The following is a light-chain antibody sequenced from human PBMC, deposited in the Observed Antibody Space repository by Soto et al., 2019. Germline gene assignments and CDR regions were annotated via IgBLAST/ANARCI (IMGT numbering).Light chain of an antibody. CDR1: QGISSW. J-gene: IGKJ4*01. CDR2: AAS. CDR3: QQSYSTPLT. Sequence: DMQMTQSPSSLSASIGDQVSSXXRASQGISSWLAWYQQKPGKPPKLXIYAASSLQSGVPSRFSGSGSGTDFTLTISSLQPEDFATYYCQQSYSTPLTFGGGTKVDIK. V-gene: IGKV1-12*01.